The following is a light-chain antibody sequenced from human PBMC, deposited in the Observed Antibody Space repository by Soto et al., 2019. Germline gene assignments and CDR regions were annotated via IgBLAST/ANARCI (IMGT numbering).Light chain of an antibody. Sequence: QSVLTQPPSVSGAPGQRVTISCTGKSSNIGSGYDVHWYQQLPGTAPKLLIYGNGNRPSGVPDRFSVSESGTSAYLAITGLQAEDEADYSCQSYDSRLSGYVFGTGTKLTVL. V-gene: IGLV1-40*01. CDR1: SSNIGSGYD. CDR3: QSYDSRLSGYV. J-gene: IGLJ1*01. CDR2: GNG.